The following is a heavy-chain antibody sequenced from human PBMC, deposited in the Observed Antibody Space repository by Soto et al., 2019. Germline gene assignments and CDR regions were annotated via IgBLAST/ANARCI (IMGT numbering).Heavy chain of an antibody. CDR1: GFTFSSFW. J-gene: IGHJ4*02. CDR2: IKTDGSQT. CDR3: TSDRYPRFYHGSGSYPYY. D-gene: IGHD3-10*01. Sequence: VQLVESGGGLVQPGGSLRLSCAASGFTFSSFWMSWVHQAPGKGLEWVANIKTDGSQTHYVDSVKGRFTISRDNPKTSLFLQMNSLRVEDTAVYFCTSDRYPRFYHGSGSYPYYWGQGTPVTVSS. V-gene: IGHV3-7*03.